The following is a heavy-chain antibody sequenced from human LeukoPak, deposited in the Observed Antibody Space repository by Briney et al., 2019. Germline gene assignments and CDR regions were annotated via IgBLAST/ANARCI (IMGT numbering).Heavy chain of an antibody. CDR3: ARVPWGAFGVVNEPGY. J-gene: IGHJ4*02. V-gene: IGHV1-69*13. Sequence: SVKVSCKASGGTFSSYAISWVRQAPGQGLEWMGGIIPIFNTANYAQRFQGRVTIIADESTSTAYMELSSLRSEDTAVYYCARVPWGAFGVVNEPGYWGQGTLVTVSS. CDR1: GGTFSSYA. D-gene: IGHD3-3*01. CDR2: IIPIFNTA.